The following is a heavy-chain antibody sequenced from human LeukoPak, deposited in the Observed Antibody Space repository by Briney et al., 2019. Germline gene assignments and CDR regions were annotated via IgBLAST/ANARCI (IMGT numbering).Heavy chain of an antibody. Sequence: GGSLRLSCAASGFTFSIYAMHWVRQAPGKGLEWVSAITANGGYTLYADAVKGRFTVSRDNSKNTLYLQINSLRPEDTAMYYCAKDPNGDYIGAFDFWGQGTMVTVSS. D-gene: IGHD4-17*01. J-gene: IGHJ3*01. CDR3: AKDPNGDYIGAFDF. CDR1: GFTFSIYA. V-gene: IGHV3-23*01. CDR2: ITANGGYT.